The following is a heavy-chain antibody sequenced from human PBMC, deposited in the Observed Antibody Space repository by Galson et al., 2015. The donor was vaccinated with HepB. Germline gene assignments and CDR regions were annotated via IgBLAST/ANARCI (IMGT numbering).Heavy chain of an antibody. J-gene: IGHJ4*02. CDR2: ITSRDTYI. Sequence: SLRLSCAASGFTFSSYSMHWVRQAPGKGLEWVSSITSRDTYIYYADSVKGRFTISRDNAKNSLYLQMNSLRAEDTAVYYCASSVTRFTRVRGAIQGGYWGQGTLVTVSS. D-gene: IGHD3-10*01. CDR3: ASSVTRFTRVRGAIQGGY. CDR1: GFTFSSYS. V-gene: IGHV3-21*01.